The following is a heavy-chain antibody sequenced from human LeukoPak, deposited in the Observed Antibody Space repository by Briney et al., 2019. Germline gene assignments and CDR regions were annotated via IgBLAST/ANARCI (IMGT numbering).Heavy chain of an antibody. CDR2: IYYSGST. CDR3: VRWDRGSNLESDY. V-gene: IGHV4-39*06. D-gene: IGHD3-10*01. CDR1: GGSISSSSYY. Sequence: SETLSLTCTVSGGSISSSSYYWGWIRQPPGKGLEWIGSIYYSGSTYYNPSLKSRVTISEDRSKNQFPLKLSSVTAADTAVYYCVRWDRGSNLESDYWGQGTLVTVSS. J-gene: IGHJ4*02.